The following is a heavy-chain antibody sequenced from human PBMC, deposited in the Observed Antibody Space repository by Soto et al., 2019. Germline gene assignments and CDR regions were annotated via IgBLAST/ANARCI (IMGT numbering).Heavy chain of an antibody. V-gene: IGHV3-30*18. CDR3: AKWESTLTDY. CDR1: GFTLSSYG. D-gene: IGHD1-26*01. Sequence: GGSLNLSCAASGFTLSSYGMHWVRQAPGKGLEWVAVISYDGSNKYYADSVKGRFTISRDNSKNTLYLQMNSLRAEDTAVYYCAKWESTLTDYWGQGTLVTLPS. J-gene: IGHJ4*02. CDR2: ISYDGSNK.